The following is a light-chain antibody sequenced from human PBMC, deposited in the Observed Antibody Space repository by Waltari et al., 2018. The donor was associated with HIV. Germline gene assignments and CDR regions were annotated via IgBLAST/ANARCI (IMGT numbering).Light chain of an antibody. CDR1: QSVSSSY. V-gene: IGKV3-20*01. J-gene: IGKJ3*01. CDR2: GAS. CDR3: QQYGSSPFT. Sequence: EIVLTQSPGTLSLSPGDRATLSCRASQSVSSSYLAWYQQKPGQAPRLLIYGASSRATAIPDRFSGSGSGTDFTLTISRLEPEDFAVYYCQQYGSSPFTFGPGTKVDIK.